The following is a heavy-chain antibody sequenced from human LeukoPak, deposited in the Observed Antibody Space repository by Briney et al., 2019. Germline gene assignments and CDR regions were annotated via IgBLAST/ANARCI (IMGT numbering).Heavy chain of an antibody. D-gene: IGHD3-22*01. J-gene: IGHJ4*02. V-gene: IGHV3-23*01. CDR1: GFTFSSYA. CDR3: AKVTRGGYYFDY. Sequence: PGGSLRLSCAASGFTFSSYAMSWVRQAPGKGPEWVSAISGSGGSTYYADSVKGRFTIPRDNSKNTLYLQMNSLRAEDTAVYYCAKVTRGGYYFDYWGQGTLVTVSS. CDR2: ISGSGGST.